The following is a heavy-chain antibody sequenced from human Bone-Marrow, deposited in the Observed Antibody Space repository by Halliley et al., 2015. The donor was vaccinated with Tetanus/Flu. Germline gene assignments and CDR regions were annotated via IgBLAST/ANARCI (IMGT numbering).Heavy chain of an antibody. V-gene: IGHV3-23*01. CDR2: ISGSGDSI. D-gene: IGHD1-1*01. Sequence: WVSVISGSGDSIHYADSVRGRFTISRDNPKNTLYLQMNSLRAEDTAVYYCAKEVETRKYFDLWGQGTLVTVSS. J-gene: IGHJ4*02. CDR3: AKEVETRKYFDL.